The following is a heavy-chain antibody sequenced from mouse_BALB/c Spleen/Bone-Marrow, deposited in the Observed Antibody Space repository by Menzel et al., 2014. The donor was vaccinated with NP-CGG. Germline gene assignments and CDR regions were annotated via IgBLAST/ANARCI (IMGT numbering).Heavy chain of an antibody. Sequence: QVQMQQSGAELVRPGASVKLSCKASGYTFTSYWINWVKQRPGQGLEWIGNIYPSDSYTNYNQKFKDKATLTVDKSSSTAYMQLSSPTSEDSAVYYCTRSYGSSYEYYIDHWGQGTPLTVSS. CDR3: TRSYGSSYEYYIDH. CDR1: GYTFTSYW. V-gene: IGHV1-69*02. CDR2: IYPSDSYT. D-gene: IGHD1-1*01. J-gene: IGHJ2*01.